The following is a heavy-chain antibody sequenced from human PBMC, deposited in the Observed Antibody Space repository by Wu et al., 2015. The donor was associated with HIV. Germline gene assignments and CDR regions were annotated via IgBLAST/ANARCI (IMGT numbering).Heavy chain of an antibody. Sequence: QVQLVQSGAEVKKPGSSVKVSCKASGGTFSSYAITWVREAPGQGLEWMGRIIPMFGTANYAQKFQGRVTITADESTSTAYMELSSLRSEDTAVYYCASIRDSGYLDYWGQGTLVTVSS. D-gene: IGHD1-26*01. CDR2: IIPMFGTA. J-gene: IGHJ4*02. CDR3: ASIRDSGYLDY. CDR1: GGTFSSYA. V-gene: IGHV1-69*13.